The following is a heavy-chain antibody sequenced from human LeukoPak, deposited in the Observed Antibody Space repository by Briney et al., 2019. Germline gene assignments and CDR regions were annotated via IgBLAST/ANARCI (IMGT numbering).Heavy chain of an antibody. CDR3: ARDSPYSGNYSPIDY. CDR2: ISYDGSTK. J-gene: IGHJ4*02. Sequence: PGGSLRLSCTASGFTFSTYGMHWVRQAPGKGLEWVTLISYDGSTKYYSDSVKGRFTLSRDNSKNTLYLQMNSLRAEDTAVYYCARDSPYSGNYSPIDYWGQGTLVTVSS. CDR1: GFTFSTYG. D-gene: IGHD1-26*01. V-gene: IGHV3-30*03.